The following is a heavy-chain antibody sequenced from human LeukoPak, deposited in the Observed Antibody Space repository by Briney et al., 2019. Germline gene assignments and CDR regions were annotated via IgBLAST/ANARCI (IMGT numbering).Heavy chain of an antibody. CDR1: GYTFTGYY. D-gene: IGHD3-10*01. CDR3: ARDLTTMVRGVSDY. V-gene: IGHV1-2*02. CDR2: INPNSGGT. Sequence: ASVKVSCKASGYTFTGYYMHWVRQAPGQGLEWMGWINPNSGGTNYAQKFQGRVTMTRDTSISTAYMELSRLRSDDTAVYYCARDLTTMVRGVSDYWGQGTLVTVSS. J-gene: IGHJ4*02.